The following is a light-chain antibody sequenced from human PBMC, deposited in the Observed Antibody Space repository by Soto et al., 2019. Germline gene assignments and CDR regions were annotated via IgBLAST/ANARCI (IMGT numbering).Light chain of an antibody. CDR3: QQYNNWPPLT. Sequence: EIVLTQSPGTLSLSPGERATLSCRASQIVSSTYLAWFQQKAGQAPRLLIYGASTRATGIPDRFSGSGSGTDFTLTISSLQSEDFAVYYCQQYNNWPPLTFGGGTKVEIK. J-gene: IGKJ4*01. V-gene: IGKV3D-15*01. CDR2: GAS. CDR1: QIVSSTY.